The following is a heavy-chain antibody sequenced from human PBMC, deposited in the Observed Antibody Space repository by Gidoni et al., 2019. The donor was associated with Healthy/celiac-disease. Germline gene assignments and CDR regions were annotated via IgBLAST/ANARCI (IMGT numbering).Heavy chain of an antibody. CDR2: ISGSGCST. CDR1: EFPFSSYA. V-gene: IGHV3-23*01. J-gene: IGHJ5*02. Sequence: DVQLLESGGGLVQPGGSLRLSCAASEFPFSSYAMSWVRQAPGKGLEWVSAISGSGCSTYYADSVKGRFTISRDNSKNTLYLKMNSLRAEDTAVYYWAKDPLGAVAGTGWFDPWGQGTLVTVSS. CDR3: AKDPLGAVAGTGWFDP. D-gene: IGHD6-19*01.